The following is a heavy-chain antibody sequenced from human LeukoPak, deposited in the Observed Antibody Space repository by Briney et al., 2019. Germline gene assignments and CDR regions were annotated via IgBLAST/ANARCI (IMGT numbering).Heavy chain of an antibody. D-gene: IGHD2-2*01. CDR2: ISGSGGST. Sequence: GGSLRLSCAASGFTFSSNAMSWVRQAPGKGLEWVSAISGSGGSTYYADSVKGRFTISRDNSKNTLYLQMNSLRAEDSAVYYCAKVIVVVPAAMGLVDYWGQGTLVTVSS. CDR1: GFTFSSNA. J-gene: IGHJ4*02. V-gene: IGHV3-23*01. CDR3: AKVIVVVPAAMGLVDY.